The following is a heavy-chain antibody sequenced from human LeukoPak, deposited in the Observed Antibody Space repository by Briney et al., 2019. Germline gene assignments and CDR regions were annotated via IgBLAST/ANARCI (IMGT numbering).Heavy chain of an antibody. CDR2: IKQDGSEK. CDR1: GLTFSNYW. D-gene: IGHD2-2*01. CDR3: ANARGPAASYYYYYYYMDV. V-gene: IGHV3-7*01. Sequence: PGGSLRLSCAASGLTFSNYWMSWVRQAPGKGLEWVANIKQDGSEKYYVDSVKGRFTISRDNAKNSLYVQMNSLRAEDTAVYYCANARGPAASYYYYYYYMDVWGKGTTVTVSS. J-gene: IGHJ6*03.